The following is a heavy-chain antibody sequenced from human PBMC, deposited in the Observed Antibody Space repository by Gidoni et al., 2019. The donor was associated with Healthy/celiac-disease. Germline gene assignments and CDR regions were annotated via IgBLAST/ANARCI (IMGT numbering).Heavy chain of an antibody. CDR2: IYYSGST. Sequence: QLQLQESGPGLVKPSETLSLTCTVSGGSISSSSYYWGWIRQPPGKGLEWIGSIYYSGSTYYNPSLKSRVTISVDTSKNQFSLKLSSVTAADTAVYYCARIPGYCSSTSCSSLAVGAFDIWGQGTMVTVSS. D-gene: IGHD2-2*01. CDR1: GGSISSSSYY. J-gene: IGHJ3*02. V-gene: IGHV4-39*01. CDR3: ARIPGYCSSTSCSSLAVGAFDI.